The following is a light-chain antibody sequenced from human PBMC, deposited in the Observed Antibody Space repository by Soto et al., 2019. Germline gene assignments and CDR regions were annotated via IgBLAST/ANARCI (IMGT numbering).Light chain of an antibody. J-gene: IGLJ1*01. Sequence: SYELTQPPSVSVAPGQTARIPCGGNNIGIKSVHWYQQKPGQAPVLVVYNDGDRPSGIPDRFSGSNSGNTATLTVSRVEAGDEADYYCQVWDGSSDHYVFGTGTKVTVL. CDR1: NIGIKS. CDR3: QVWDGSSDHYV. V-gene: IGLV3-21*02. CDR2: NDG.